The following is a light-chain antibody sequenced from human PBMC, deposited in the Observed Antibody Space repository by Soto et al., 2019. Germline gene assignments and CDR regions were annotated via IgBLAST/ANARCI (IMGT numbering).Light chain of an antibody. V-gene: IGLV2-8*01. J-gene: IGLJ1*01. CDR3: SSFTGSDNVYV. Sequence: QSALTQPPSASGSLGQSVTISCTGTSSDVGGYDYVSWYQQHPGKAPKLMIYEVSKRSSRVSDRFSGSKSGNTASLTVSGLQAEDEAEYYCSSFTGSDNVYVFGTGTKLTVL. CDR2: EVS. CDR1: SSDVGGYDY.